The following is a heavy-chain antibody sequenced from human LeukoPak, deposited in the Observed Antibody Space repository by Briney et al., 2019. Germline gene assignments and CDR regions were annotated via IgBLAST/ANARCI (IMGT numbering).Heavy chain of an antibody. CDR2: IYTSVTT. Sequence: PSETLSLTCTVSGGSISSYYWSWIRQPAGKGLEWIGRIYTSVTTNYNPSLKSRVTMSVDTSKNQLSLKLSSVTAADTAVYYCARAPLWYCSSTSCYTSWRFDPWGQGTLVTVSS. CDR3: ARAPLWYCSSTSCYTSWRFDP. D-gene: IGHD2-2*02. J-gene: IGHJ5*02. V-gene: IGHV4-4*07. CDR1: GGSISSYY.